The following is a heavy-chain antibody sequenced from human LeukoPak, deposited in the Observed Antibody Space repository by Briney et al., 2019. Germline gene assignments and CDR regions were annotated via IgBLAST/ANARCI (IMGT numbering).Heavy chain of an antibody. CDR3: AREGPLSIVATIRGFDY. V-gene: IGHV1-69*01. CDR2: IIPISGTA. J-gene: IGHJ4*02. Sequence: SVKVSCKASGGTFSSYAISWVRQAPGQGLEWMGGIIPISGTANYAQKFQGRVTITADESTSTAYMELSSLRSEDTAVYYCAREGPLSIVATIRGFDYWGQGTLVTVSS. CDR1: GGTFSSYA. D-gene: IGHD5-12*01.